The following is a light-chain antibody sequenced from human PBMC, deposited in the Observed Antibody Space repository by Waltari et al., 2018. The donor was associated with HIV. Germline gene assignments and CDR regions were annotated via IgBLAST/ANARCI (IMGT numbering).Light chain of an antibody. CDR2: EVT. V-gene: IGLV2-8*01. Sequence: QSALTQPPSASGSPGQSVTIPCTGTSSDVGGYNFVSCYQQHPGKAPKLMIFEVTKRPSGVPARFSGSKTGNTASLTVSGLQADDEGDYYCSSYAGGNNLVFGGGTKLTVL. J-gene: IGLJ2*01. CDR1: SSDVGGYNF. CDR3: SSYAGGNNLV.